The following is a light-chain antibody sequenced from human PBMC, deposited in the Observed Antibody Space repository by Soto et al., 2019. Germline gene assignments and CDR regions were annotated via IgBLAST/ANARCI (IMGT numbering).Light chain of an antibody. Sequence: QSVLTQPPSASGTPGQRVTISCSGSSSNIGSHTVNWYQQLPGRAPKLLIYSNNRRPSGVPDRFSGSESGTSASLAISGLQSEDEAHYYCAAWDDSLNGWVFGGGTKLTVL. CDR1: SSNIGSHT. CDR2: SNN. J-gene: IGLJ3*02. V-gene: IGLV1-44*01. CDR3: AAWDDSLNGWV.